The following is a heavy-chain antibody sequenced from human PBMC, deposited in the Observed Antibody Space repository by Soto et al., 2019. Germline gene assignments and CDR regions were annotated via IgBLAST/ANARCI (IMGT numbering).Heavy chain of an antibody. Sequence: EVQLLESGEGLVQPGGSLRLSGAACGFSLRNYGMNWIRQAPGKGLEWVSTISGSGGSTYYADSVKGRFTISRDNSKNMLYLQMNSLRAEDTAVYYCAKDIGYCSGGSCYYFAYWGQGTLVTVSS. D-gene: IGHD2-15*01. CDR2: ISGSGGST. J-gene: IGHJ4*02. V-gene: IGHV3-23*01. CDR3: AKDIGYCSGGSCYYFAY. CDR1: GFSLRNYG.